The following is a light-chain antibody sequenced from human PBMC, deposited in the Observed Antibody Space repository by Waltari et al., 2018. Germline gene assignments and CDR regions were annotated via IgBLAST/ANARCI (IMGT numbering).Light chain of an antibody. CDR2: ETS. J-gene: IGKJ2*01. V-gene: IGKV3-20*01. Sequence: IVLTQSPGTLSLSPGERATLSCRASQTFSSDDFLAWYQQKPGQAPRLLTYETSIRATGIPDRFSGSGSATDFTLTISRLEPEDFAVYYCQQYGSAYTFGQGTKLEIK. CDR1: QTFSSDD. CDR3: QQYGSAYT.